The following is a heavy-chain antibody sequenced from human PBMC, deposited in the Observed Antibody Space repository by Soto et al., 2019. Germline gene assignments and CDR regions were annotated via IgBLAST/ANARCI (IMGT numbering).Heavy chain of an antibody. CDR3: ARGGVSTRTFDY. V-gene: IGHV5-51*01. D-gene: IGHD3-3*01. CDR1: GYNFAGYW. Sequence: GESLKISCKGSGYNFAGYWIAWVRQMPGKGLELMGIIYPSDSDTRYRPSFQGQVTISAGKSISSAYLQWSSLRASDTAMYYCARGGVSTRTFDYWGQGTPVTVSS. J-gene: IGHJ4*02. CDR2: IYPSDSDT.